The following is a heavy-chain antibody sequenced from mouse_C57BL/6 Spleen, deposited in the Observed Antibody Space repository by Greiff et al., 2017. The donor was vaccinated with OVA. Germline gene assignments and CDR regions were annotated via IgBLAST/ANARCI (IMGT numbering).Heavy chain of an antibody. CDR1: GYTFTSYW. J-gene: IGHJ2*01. CDR2: IDPSDSYT. D-gene: IGHD2-13*01. CDR3: ARWVSGLDY. Sequence: QVQLQQPGAELVMPGASVKLSCKASGYTFTSYWMHWVKQRPGQGLEWIGEIDPSDSYTNYNQKFKGKSTLTVDKSSSTAYMQLSSLTSEDSAVYYCARWVSGLDYWGQGTTLTVSS. V-gene: IGHV1-69*01.